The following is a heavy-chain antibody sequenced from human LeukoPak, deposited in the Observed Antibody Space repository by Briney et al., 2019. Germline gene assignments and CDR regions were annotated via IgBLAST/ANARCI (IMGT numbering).Heavy chain of an antibody. CDR3: AGLHYYDSSGYYYADY. CDR2: ISSSSSYI. V-gene: IGHV3-21*01. D-gene: IGHD3-22*01. J-gene: IGHJ4*02. CDR1: GFTLSSYS. Sequence: GGSLRLSCAASGFTLSSYSMNWVRQPPGPGLGWVSSISSSSSYIYYADSVKGRFTISRDNAKDSLYLQMNSLRAEDTAVYYCAGLHYYDSSGYYYADYWGQGTLVTVSS.